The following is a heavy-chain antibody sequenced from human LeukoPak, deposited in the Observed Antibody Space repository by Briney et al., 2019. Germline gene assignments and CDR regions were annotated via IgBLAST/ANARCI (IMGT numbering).Heavy chain of an antibody. J-gene: IGHJ4*02. CDR1: GGSISRYY. CDR3: ARGTALYSGSNSRFPFDY. Sequence: SETLSLTCTVSGGSISRYYWSWIRQPPGKGLEWIGYKDYSGSTNYNRSLKSRVTISVDTSKNQFSLKLSSVTAADTAVYYCARGTALYSGSNSRFPFDYWGQGTLVTVSS. V-gene: IGHV4-59*01. CDR2: KDYSGST. D-gene: IGHD1-26*01.